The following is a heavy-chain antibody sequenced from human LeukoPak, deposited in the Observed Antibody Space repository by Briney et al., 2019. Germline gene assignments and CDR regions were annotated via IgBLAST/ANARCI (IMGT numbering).Heavy chain of an antibody. J-gene: IGHJ1*01. CDR3: ASPQTYCSSDSCPFQH. V-gene: IGHV5-51*01. CDR1: GYRFTTSW. D-gene: IGHD2-2*01. Sequence: GESLKISCKGAGYRFTTSWIAWVRPMPGKGLEWMGIIYPGDSDTRYSPSFQGQVTISADKSISTAYLQWSSLKASDTAMYYCASPQTYCSSDSCPFQHWGQGTLVTVSS. CDR2: IYPGDSDT.